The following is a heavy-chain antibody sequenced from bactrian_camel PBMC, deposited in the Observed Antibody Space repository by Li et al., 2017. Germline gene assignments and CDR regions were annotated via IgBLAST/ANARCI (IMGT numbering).Heavy chain of an antibody. Sequence: HVQLVESGGGSVQAGESLRLTCAASGSTAGAYNMGWFRQSPGKSREGVAVIDSHGAIAYRDSVKGRFTISRDNATNTVYLQMNSLKPEDTAVYYCVSLVGRPLVHQGTQVTVS. D-gene: IGHD6*01. V-gene: IGHV3S53*01. CDR1: GSTAGAYN. CDR2: IDSHGAI. J-gene: IGHJ4*01.